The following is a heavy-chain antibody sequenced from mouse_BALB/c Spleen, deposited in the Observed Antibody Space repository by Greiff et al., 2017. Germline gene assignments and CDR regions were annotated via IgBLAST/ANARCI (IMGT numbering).Heavy chain of an antibody. V-gene: IGHV5-4*02. Sequence: EVQLQESGGGLVKPGGSLKLSCAASGFTFSDYYMYWVRQTPEKRLEWVATISDGGSYTYYPDSVKGRLTISRDNAKNNLYLQMSSLKSEDTAMYYCAREGDLDYWGQGTTLTVSS. CDR1: GFTFSDYY. CDR3: AREGDLDY. CDR2: ISDGGSYT. D-gene: IGHD3-3*01. J-gene: IGHJ2*01.